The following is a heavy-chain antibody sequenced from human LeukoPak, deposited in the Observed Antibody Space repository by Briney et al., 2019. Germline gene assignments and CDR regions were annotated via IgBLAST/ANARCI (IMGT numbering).Heavy chain of an antibody. Sequence: RGSLRLSRAASGFTLSSYAMSSVRPTPGKGLEWVSAISGSGGSTYYAHSVKGRFTISRDNSKNTLYLQINSLRAEDTAVYYCAKDGTYYYRSGNFDYWGQGTLVTVSS. V-gene: IGHV3-23*01. D-gene: IGHD3-10*01. J-gene: IGHJ4*02. CDR2: ISGSGGST. CDR1: GFTLSSYA. CDR3: AKDGTYYYRSGNFDY.